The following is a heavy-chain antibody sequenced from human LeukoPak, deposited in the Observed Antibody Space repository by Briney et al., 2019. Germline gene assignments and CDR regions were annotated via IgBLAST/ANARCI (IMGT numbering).Heavy chain of an antibody. V-gene: IGHV3-33*01. CDR2: IYTDGSTK. J-gene: IGHJ4*02. D-gene: IGHD3-10*01. CDR3: ARNSGGRRYYFTE. CDR1: GFIFSNSG. Sequence: AGRSLRLSCAASGFIFSNSGMHWVRQAPGKGLEWVTVIYTDGSTKYYADSVKGRFTISRDNSQNTLYLQMNSLRAEDTAVYYCARNSGGRRYYFTEWGQGTLVTVSS.